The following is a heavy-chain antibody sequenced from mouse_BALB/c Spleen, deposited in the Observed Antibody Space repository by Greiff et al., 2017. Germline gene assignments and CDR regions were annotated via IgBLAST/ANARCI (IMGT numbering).Heavy chain of an antibody. V-gene: IGHV2-9*02. Sequence: VQLQQSGPGLVAPSQSLSITCTVSGFSLTSYGVHWVRQPPGKGLEWLGVIWAGGSTNYNSALMSRLSISKDNSKSQVFLKMNSLQTDDTAMYYCARDRATNWDYAMDYWGQGTSVTVSS. CDR3: ARDRATNWDYAMDY. CDR2: IWAGGST. D-gene: IGHD4-1*01. J-gene: IGHJ4*01. CDR1: GFSLTSYG.